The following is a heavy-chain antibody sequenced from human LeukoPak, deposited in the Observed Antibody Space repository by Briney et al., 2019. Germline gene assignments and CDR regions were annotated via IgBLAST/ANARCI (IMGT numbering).Heavy chain of an antibody. Sequence: GGSLRLSCTASGFIFDTHTLTWVRQAPGKGLEWVASISGSGDSTNYGDSVKGRFTISRDNAKNSLYLQMNSLRAEDTAVYYCARGEYYDILSHYFDHWGQGTLVTVSS. CDR3: ARGEYYDILSHYFDH. J-gene: IGHJ4*02. V-gene: IGHV3-23*01. D-gene: IGHD3-9*01. CDR1: GFIFDTHT. CDR2: ISGSGDST.